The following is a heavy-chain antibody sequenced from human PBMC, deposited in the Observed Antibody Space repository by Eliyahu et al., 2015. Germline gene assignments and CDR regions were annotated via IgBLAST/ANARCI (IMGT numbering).Heavy chain of an antibody. J-gene: IGHJ6*02. V-gene: IGHV4-59*01. CDR1: GGSISNYY. D-gene: IGHD5/OR15-5a*01. CDR2: IYYSGSP. Sequence: QVQLQESGPGLVKPSETLSLTCTVSGGSISNYYWNWIRQPPGKGLEWIGYIYYSGSPSFNPSLASRVTMSVDTAKNQFSLKLNSVTAADSAVYYCARGDSVKFYGMDVWGQGTTVAVSS. CDR3: ARGDSVKFYGMDV.